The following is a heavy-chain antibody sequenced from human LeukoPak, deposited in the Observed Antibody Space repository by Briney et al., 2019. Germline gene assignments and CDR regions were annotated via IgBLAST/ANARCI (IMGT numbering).Heavy chain of an antibody. CDR1: GYTFTSYG. CDR2: ISAYNGNT. D-gene: IGHD3-10*01. V-gene: IGHV1-18*01. CDR3: ARDKYGSGTHKEHSWGSWFDP. J-gene: IGHJ5*02. Sequence: ASVKVSCKASGYTFTSYGISWVRQAPGQGLEWMGWISAYNGNTNYAQKLQGRVTMTTDTSTSTAYMELRSLRSDDTAVYYCARDKYGSGTHKEHSWGSWFDPWGQGTLVTVSS.